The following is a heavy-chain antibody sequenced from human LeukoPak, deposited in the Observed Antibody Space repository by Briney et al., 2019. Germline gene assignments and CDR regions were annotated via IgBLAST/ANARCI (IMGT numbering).Heavy chain of an antibody. Sequence: GGSLRLSCAASGFSFSNYAMSWVRQAPARGPEWVSSIRGGGVTFYADSVKGRFTLSRDDSRNTVYLQLNNLRVEDTAIYYCAKANWVSNADAVWWGQGTQVTVSS. CDR3: AKANWVSNADAVW. CDR1: GFSFSNYA. V-gene: IGHV3-23*01. J-gene: IGHJ4*02. D-gene: IGHD1-1*01. CDR2: IRGGGVT.